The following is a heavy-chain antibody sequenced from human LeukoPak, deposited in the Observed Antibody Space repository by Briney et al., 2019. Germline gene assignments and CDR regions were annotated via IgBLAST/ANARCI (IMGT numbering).Heavy chain of an antibody. Sequence: SETLSLTCTVSGGSISSGGYYWSWIRQHPGKGLEWIGYIYYSGGTYYNPSLKSRVTISVDTSKNQFSLKLSSVTAADTAVYYCAAMTTVVRGRDAFDIWGQGTMVTVSS. CDR2: IYYSGGT. CDR3: AAMTTVVRGRDAFDI. CDR1: GGSISSGGYY. V-gene: IGHV4-31*03. J-gene: IGHJ3*02. D-gene: IGHD4-23*01.